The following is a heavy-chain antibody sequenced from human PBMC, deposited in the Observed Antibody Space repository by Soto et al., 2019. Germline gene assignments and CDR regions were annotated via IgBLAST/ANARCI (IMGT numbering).Heavy chain of an antibody. CDR2: ISADNGNT. CDR3: ARYGYCSSTRCQGGPYYYYGMDV. CDR1: GYTFTSNG. Sequence: ASVKVSCKASGYTFTSNGIGWVRQAPGQGLEWMGWISADNGNTNYAQKFQGRVTMTTDTSTSTAYMELRSLRSDDTAVYYCARYGYCSSTRCQGGPYYYYGMDVWGQGTTVTVSS. D-gene: IGHD2-2*03. V-gene: IGHV1-18*01. J-gene: IGHJ6*02.